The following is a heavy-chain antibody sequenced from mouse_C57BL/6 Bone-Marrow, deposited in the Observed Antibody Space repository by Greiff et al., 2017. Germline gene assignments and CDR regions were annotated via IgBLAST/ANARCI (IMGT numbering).Heavy chain of an antibody. D-gene: IGHD4-1*02. Sequence: QVQLQQSGPELVKPGASVKISCKASGYAFSSSWMNWVKQRPGKGLEWIGRIYPGDGDTNYNGKFKGKATLTADKSSSTAYMQRSSLTSEDSAVYFCARSNWYYFDYWGQGTTLTVSS. CDR3: ARSNWYYFDY. CDR1: GYAFSSSW. CDR2: IYPGDGDT. V-gene: IGHV1-82*01. J-gene: IGHJ2*01.